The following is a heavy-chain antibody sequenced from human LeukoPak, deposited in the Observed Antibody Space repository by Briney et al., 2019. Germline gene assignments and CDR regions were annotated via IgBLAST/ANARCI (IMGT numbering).Heavy chain of an antibody. J-gene: IGHJ3*02. CDR3: ARDLPTVEMATILEDAFDI. V-gene: IGHV1-69*05. CDR2: IIPIFGKA. Sequence: GASVKVSCKASGGTFSSYAISWVRQAPGQGLEWMGRIIPIFGKANYAQKFQGRVTITTDESTSTAYMELSSLRSEDTAVYYCARDLPTVEMATILEDAFDIWGQGTMVTVSS. D-gene: IGHD5-24*01. CDR1: GGTFSSYA.